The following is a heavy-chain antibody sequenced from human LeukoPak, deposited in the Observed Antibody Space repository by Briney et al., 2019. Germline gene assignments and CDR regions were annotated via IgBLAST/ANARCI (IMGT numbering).Heavy chain of an antibody. D-gene: IGHD4-17*01. V-gene: IGHV3-30*04. Sequence: GGSLSLSYTPSGVSLSNYAMHWARRPPGRGVECLAVISFDGTNKYYGDSVEGRFSVSRENSKNTLYPQMNSLRPDDTAMYYCATGYGDYEHIDYWGQGALVTVSS. CDR2: ISFDGTNK. CDR1: GVSLSNYA. CDR3: ATGYGDYEHIDY. J-gene: IGHJ4*02.